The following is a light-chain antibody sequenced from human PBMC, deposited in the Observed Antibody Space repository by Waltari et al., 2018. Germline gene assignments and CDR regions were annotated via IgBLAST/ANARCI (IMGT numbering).Light chain of an antibody. J-gene: IGKJ4*01. CDR1: QSIDFQ. Sequence: EIVLTQSPVTLSVSPGERVTLSCRASQSIDFQLAWYQHRPGQAPRLVISDASYRATGIPARFSGSGSETDFTLTISSLEPEDIATYYCQQRSRWPLTFGGGTKVEF. CDR2: DAS. CDR3: QQRSRWPLT. V-gene: IGKV3-11*01.